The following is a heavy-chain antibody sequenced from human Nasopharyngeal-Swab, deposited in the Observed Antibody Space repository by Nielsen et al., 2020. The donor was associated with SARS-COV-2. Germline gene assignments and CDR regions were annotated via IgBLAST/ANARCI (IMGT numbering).Heavy chain of an antibody. V-gene: IGHV3-11*04. J-gene: IGHJ4*02. CDR1: GFTFSDYY. CDR2: ISSSGSTI. D-gene: IGHD3-9*01. Sequence: GESLKISCAAPGFTFSDYYMSWIRQAPGKGLEWVSYISSSGSTIYYADSVKGRFTISRDNAKNSLYLQMNSLRAEDTAVYYCARYGGIQILTGYFDYWGPGTLVTVSS. CDR3: ARYGGIQILTGYFDY.